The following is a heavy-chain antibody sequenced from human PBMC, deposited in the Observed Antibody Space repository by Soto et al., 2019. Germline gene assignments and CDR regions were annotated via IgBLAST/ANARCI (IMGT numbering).Heavy chain of an antibody. V-gene: IGHV3-30*18. D-gene: IGHD2-15*01. CDR3: AKDYRYCSGGRCYRYAFDI. J-gene: IGHJ3*02. CDR1: GFTFSSYG. Sequence: GGSLRLSCAAPGFTFSSYGMHWVRQAPGKGLEWVAVISYDGSNKYYADSVKGRFTISRDNSKNTLYLQMNSLRAEDTAVYYCAKDYRYCSGGRCYRYAFDIWGQGTMVTVSS. CDR2: ISYDGSNK.